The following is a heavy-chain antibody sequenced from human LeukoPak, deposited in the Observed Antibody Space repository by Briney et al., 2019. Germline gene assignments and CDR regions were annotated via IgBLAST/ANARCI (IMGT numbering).Heavy chain of an antibody. CDR3: ARAGNLLWFGELFAFDI. J-gene: IGHJ3*02. Sequence: PSETLSLTCTVSGGSISSHYWSWIRQPAGKGLEWIGRIYTSGSTNYNPSLKSRVTMSVDTSKNQFSLKLSSVTAADTAVYYCARAGNLLWFGELFAFDIWGQGTMVTVSS. V-gene: IGHV4-4*07. D-gene: IGHD3-10*01. CDR1: GGSISSHY. CDR2: IYTSGST.